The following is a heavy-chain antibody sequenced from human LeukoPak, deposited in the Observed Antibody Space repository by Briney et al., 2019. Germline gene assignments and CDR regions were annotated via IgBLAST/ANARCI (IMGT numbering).Heavy chain of an antibody. J-gene: IGHJ5*02. D-gene: IGHD3-10*01. CDR1: GGSISSYY. CDR2: IYYIGST. Sequence: PSETMSLTCTVSGGSISSYYWSWIRQPPGKGLEWIGYIYYIGSTNYTPSLKSRVTISVDTSKNQFSLKLSSVTAADTAVYYCASHAGIWFGPNWFDPWGQGTLVTVSS. V-gene: IGHV4-59*08. CDR3: ASHAGIWFGPNWFDP.